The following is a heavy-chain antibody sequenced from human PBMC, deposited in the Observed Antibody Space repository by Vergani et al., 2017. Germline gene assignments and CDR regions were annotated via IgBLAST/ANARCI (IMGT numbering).Heavy chain of an antibody. V-gene: IGHV3-21*01. J-gene: IGHJ6*03. D-gene: IGHD6-13*01. CDR1: GFTFSSYS. CDR3: ARELGYSSSWYWSDYYYYMDV. CDR2: ISSSSSYI. Sequence: EVQLVESGGGLVKPGGSLRLSCAASGFTFSSYSMNWVRQAPGKGLEWVSSISSSSSYIDYADSVKGRFTISRDNAKNSLYLQMNSLRAEDTAVYYCARELGYSSSWYWSDYYYYMDVWGKGTTVTVSS.